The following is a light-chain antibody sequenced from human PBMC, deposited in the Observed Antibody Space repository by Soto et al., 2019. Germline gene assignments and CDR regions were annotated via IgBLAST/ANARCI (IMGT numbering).Light chain of an antibody. Sequence: ENVLTQSPGTLSLSPGERATLSCRASQNVISSYLAWYQQKPGQAPSLLVYAISSRAAGIPDRFSGSGSGTDFTLTISRLEPEDVAVYYCQQYDSSHLTFGGGTKVEIK. J-gene: IGKJ4*02. V-gene: IGKV3-20*01. CDR1: QNVISSY. CDR2: AIS. CDR3: QQYDSSHLT.